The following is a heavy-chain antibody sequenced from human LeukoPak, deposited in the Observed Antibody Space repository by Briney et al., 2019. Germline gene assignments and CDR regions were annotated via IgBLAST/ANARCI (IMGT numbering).Heavy chain of an antibody. V-gene: IGHV3-30*04. CDR3: ARETRSGSYSDFDY. CDR2: ISYDGSNK. Sequence: GGSLRLSCAASGFTFSNYAIHWVRQAPGKGLEWVAVISYDGSNKYYADSVKGRFTISRDNSKNTLYLRMNSLRAEDTAVYYCARETRSGSYSDFDYWGQGTLVTVSS. D-gene: IGHD3-10*01. CDR1: GFTFSNYA. J-gene: IGHJ4*02.